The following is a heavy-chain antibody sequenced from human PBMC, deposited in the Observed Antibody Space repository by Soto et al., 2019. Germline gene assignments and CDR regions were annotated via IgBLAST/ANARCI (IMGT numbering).Heavy chain of an antibody. Sequence: EVQLLESGGGLVQPGGSLRLSCAASGFTFSSYAMSWVRQAPGKGLEWVSAISGSGGSTYYADSVKGRFTISRDNSKNTLYLQMNSLRAEDTAVYYCSVDYGDDRDSGPRPPYYFDYWGQGTLVTVSS. J-gene: IGHJ4*02. D-gene: IGHD4-17*01. CDR3: SVDYGDDRDSGPRPPYYFDY. CDR2: ISGSGGST. CDR1: GFTFSSYA. V-gene: IGHV3-23*01.